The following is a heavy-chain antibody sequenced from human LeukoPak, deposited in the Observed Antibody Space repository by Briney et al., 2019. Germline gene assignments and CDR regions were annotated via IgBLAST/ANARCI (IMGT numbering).Heavy chain of an antibody. V-gene: IGHV1-2*02. CDR3: ARDQPYSSGWYGDAFDI. D-gene: IGHD6-19*01. Sequence: ASVKVSCKASGYTFTGYYMHWVRQAPGQGLEWMGWINPNSGGTNYAQKFQGRVTMTRDTSISTAYMELSRLRSDDTAVYYCARDQPYSSGWYGDAFDIWGQGTMVTVSS. J-gene: IGHJ3*02. CDR2: INPNSGGT. CDR1: GYTFTGYY.